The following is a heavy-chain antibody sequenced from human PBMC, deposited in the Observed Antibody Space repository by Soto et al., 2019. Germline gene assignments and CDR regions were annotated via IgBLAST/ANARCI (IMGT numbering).Heavy chain of an antibody. J-gene: IGHJ3*02. D-gene: IGHD4-17*01. Sequence: QVQLQQWGAGLLMPSETLSLTCAVYGGSFSGYYWSWIRQPPGKGLEWIGEINHSGSTNYNPSLKSRVTMSVDTSKNQFSLKLSSVTAADTAVYYCARGQPYGDYVLGAFDIWGQGTMVTVSS. CDR3: ARGQPYGDYVLGAFDI. CDR2: INHSGST. CDR1: GGSFSGYY. V-gene: IGHV4-34*01.